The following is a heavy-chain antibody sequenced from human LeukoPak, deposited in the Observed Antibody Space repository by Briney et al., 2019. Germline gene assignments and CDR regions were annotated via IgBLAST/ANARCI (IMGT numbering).Heavy chain of an antibody. V-gene: IGHV3-NL1*01. CDR2: IYSGGST. D-gene: IGHD3-22*01. CDR1: GFTFSSYG. Sequence: GGSLRLSCAASGFTFSSYGMHWVRQAPGKGLEWVAVIYSGGSTYYADSVKGRFTISRDNSKNTLYLQMNSLRAEDTAVYYCARLYYYDSSGSHAFDIWGQGTMVTVSS. CDR3: ARLYYYDSSGSHAFDI. J-gene: IGHJ3*02.